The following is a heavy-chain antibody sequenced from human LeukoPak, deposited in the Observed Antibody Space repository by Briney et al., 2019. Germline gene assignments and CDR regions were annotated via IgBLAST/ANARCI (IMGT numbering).Heavy chain of an antibody. CDR3: ANDFWSGSRRFDP. V-gene: IGHV4-39*01. Sequence: PSETLSLTCTVSGGSISSSSYYWGWIRQPPGKGLEWIGSIYYSGSTYYNPSLKSRVTISVDTSKNQFSLKLSSVTAADTAVYCCANDFWSGSRRFDPWGQGTLVTVSS. J-gene: IGHJ5*02. CDR2: IYYSGST. D-gene: IGHD3-3*01. CDR1: GGSISSSSYY.